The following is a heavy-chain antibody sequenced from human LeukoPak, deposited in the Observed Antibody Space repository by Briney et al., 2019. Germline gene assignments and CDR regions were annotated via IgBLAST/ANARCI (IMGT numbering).Heavy chain of an antibody. Sequence: PSGTLSLTCAVSGGSISSGNWWSWVRQPPGKGLEWIGEIYHSESTNYNPSLKSRVTISVDKSKNQFSLKLSSVTAADTAVYYCARSRDYYDSSGSNWFDPWGQGTLVTVSS. D-gene: IGHD3-22*01. V-gene: IGHV4-4*02. CDR2: IYHSEST. CDR3: ARSRDYYDSSGSNWFDP. J-gene: IGHJ5*02. CDR1: GGSISSGNW.